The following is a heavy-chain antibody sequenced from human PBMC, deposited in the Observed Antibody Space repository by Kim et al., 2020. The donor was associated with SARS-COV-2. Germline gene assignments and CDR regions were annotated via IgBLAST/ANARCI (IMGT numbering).Heavy chain of an antibody. V-gene: IGHV4-39*01. D-gene: IGHD6-19*01. Sequence: SETLSLTCTVSGGSISSSSYYWGWIRQPPGKGLEWIGSIYYSGSTYYNPSLKSRVTISVDTSKNQFSLKLSSVTAADTALYYCARVLIAVAGTVYYGMDVWGQGTTVTVSS. J-gene: IGHJ6*02. CDR3: ARVLIAVAGTVYYGMDV. CDR2: IYYSGST. CDR1: GGSISSSSYY.